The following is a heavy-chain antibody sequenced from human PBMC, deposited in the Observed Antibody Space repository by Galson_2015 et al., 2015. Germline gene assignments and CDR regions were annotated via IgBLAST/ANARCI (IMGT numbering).Heavy chain of an antibody. V-gene: IGHV4-39*01. CDR3: ARRSDTYYDFWSGYCHFDY. CDR1: GGSISSSNW. Sequence: SETLSLTCAVSGGSISSSNWWSWVRQPPGKGLEWIGSIYYSGSTYYNPSLKSRVTISVDTSKNQFSLKLSSVTAADTAVYYCARRSDTYYDFWSGYCHFDYWGQGTLVTVSS. J-gene: IGHJ4*02. CDR2: IYYSGST. D-gene: IGHD3-3*01.